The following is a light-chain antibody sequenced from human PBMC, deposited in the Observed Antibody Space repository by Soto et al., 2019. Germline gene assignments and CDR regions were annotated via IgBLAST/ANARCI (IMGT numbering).Light chain of an antibody. V-gene: IGKV4-1*01. CDR3: QQYYSTPPWT. Sequence: DIVMTQSPDSLAVSLGERATINCKSSQSVLYSSNNMNYLAWYQQKPGQPPKLLIYWAATRESGVPDRFSGSGSGTDFTLTISSLQAEGVAVYYCQQYYSTPPWTFGQGTKVEIK. CDR1: QSVLYSSNNMNY. J-gene: IGKJ1*01. CDR2: WAA.